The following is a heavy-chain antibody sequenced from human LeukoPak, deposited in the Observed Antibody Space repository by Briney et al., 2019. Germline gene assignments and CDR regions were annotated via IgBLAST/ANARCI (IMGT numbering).Heavy chain of an antibody. CDR3: ARDRGGSYRFDY. V-gene: IGHV1-3*01. J-gene: IGHJ4*02. CDR1: GFTFTSYA. D-gene: IGHD1-26*01. CDR2: INAGNGNT. Sequence: GGSLRLSCAASGFTFTSYAMHWVRQAPGQRLEWMGWINAGNGNTKYSQKFQGRVTITRDTSASTAYMELSSLRSEDTAVYYCARDRGGSYRFDYWGQGTLVTVSS.